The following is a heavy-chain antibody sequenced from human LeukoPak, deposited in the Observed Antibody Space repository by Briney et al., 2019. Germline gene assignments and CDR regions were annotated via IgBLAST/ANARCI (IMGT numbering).Heavy chain of an antibody. D-gene: IGHD3-10*01. Sequence: GGSLRLXCAASGFTFSSYAMSWVRQAPGKGLEWVSAISGSGGSTYYADSVKGRFTISRDNSKNTLYLQMNSLRAEDTAVYYCAKDAGELLWFGELYYWGQGTLVTVSS. J-gene: IGHJ4*02. CDR1: GFTFSSYA. CDR2: ISGSGGST. CDR3: AKDAGELLWFGELYY. V-gene: IGHV3-23*01.